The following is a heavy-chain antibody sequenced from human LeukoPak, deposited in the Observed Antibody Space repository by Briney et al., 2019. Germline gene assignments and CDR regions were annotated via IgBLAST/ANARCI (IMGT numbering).Heavy chain of an antibody. CDR2: ISSSGSTI. Sequence: GGSLRLSCAASGFTFSSYEMNWVRQAPGKGLEWVSYISSSGSTIYYADSVKGRFTISRDNAKNSLYLQMNSLRAEDTAVYYCARDGAQWELLPDYWGQGSLVTVYS. V-gene: IGHV3-48*03. CDR1: GFTFSSYE. D-gene: IGHD1-26*01. J-gene: IGHJ4*02. CDR3: ARDGAQWELLPDY.